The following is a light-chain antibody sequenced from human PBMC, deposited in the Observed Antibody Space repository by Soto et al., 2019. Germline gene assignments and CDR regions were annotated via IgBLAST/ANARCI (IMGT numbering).Light chain of an antibody. J-gene: IGKJ1*01. CDR3: QQYNNWPRGT. CDR2: GAS. CDR1: QSVSSN. Sequence: EIVMTQSPATLSVSPGERATLSCRASQSVSSNLAWYQQKPGQAPRLLIYGASTRTTGITARFSGIGSGTEFTLTISILQSEDFAVYYGQQYNNWPRGTFGQGTKVEIK. V-gene: IGKV3-15*01.